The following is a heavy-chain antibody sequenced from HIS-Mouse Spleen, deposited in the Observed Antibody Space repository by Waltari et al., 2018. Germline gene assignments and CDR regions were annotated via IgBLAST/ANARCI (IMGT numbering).Heavy chain of an antibody. CDR1: GGCIRSSSYY. V-gene: IGHV4-39*07. CDR3: AREIPYSSSWYDWYFDL. D-gene: IGHD6-13*01. Sequence: QLQLQESGPGLVKPSETLSLTCPVLGGCIRSSSYYLGGIRQPPGTGLEWIGSIYYSGSTYYNPSLKSRVTISVDTSKNQFSLKLSSVTAADTAVYYCAREIPYSSSWYDWYFDLWGRGTLVTVSS. CDR2: IYYSGST. J-gene: IGHJ2*01.